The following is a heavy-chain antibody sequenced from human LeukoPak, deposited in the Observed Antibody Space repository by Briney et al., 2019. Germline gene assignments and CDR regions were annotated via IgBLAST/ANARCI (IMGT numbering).Heavy chain of an antibody. V-gene: IGHV3-11*03. CDR2: ICSSSSYT. Sequence: PGGSLRLSCAASGFTFSDYYMSWIRQAPGKGLEWVSYICSSSSYTNYADSVKVRFTIYTDNDKNSLYLQINRLRAEDTDGYYCARFSPYYYGSGSYLGSWFDPGGQGTVVTVSS. CDR3: ARFSPYYYGSGSYLGSWFDP. D-gene: IGHD3-10*01. J-gene: IGHJ5*02. CDR1: GFTFSDYY.